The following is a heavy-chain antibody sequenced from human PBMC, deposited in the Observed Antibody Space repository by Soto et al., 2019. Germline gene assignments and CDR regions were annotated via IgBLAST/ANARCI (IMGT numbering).Heavy chain of an antibody. CDR1: GFTFSSYG. D-gene: IGHD3-22*01. Sequence: GGSLRLSCAASGFTFSSYGMHWVRQAPGKGLEWVAVIWYDGSNKYYADSVKGRFTISRDNSKNSLYLQMNSLRAEDTAVYYCARDFGYYDSSGYSNGYWGQGTLVTVSS. J-gene: IGHJ4*02. V-gene: IGHV3-33*01. CDR2: IWYDGSNK. CDR3: ARDFGYYDSSGYSNGY.